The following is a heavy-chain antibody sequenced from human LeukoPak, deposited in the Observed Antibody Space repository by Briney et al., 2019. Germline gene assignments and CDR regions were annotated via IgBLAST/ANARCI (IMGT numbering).Heavy chain of an antibody. CDR2: IVYGGAT. Sequence: PSETLSLTCTVSGGSINNNSYYWGWIRQSPGKGLEWIGSIVYGGATYYSPSLKSRVTISMDTSKNQFSLNLSSVTAADTAVYYCARFKYDFWSGSRSYYFYGMDVWGQGTTVTVSS. V-gene: IGHV4-39*01. CDR3: ARFKYDFWSGSRSYYFYGMDV. D-gene: IGHD3-3*01. J-gene: IGHJ6*02. CDR1: GGSINNNSYY.